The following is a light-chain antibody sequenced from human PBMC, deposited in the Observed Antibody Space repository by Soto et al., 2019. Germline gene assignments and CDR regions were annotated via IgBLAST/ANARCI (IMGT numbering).Light chain of an antibody. J-gene: IGLJ3*02. CDR3: CSYAGSSTVV. CDR1: SNDVGSYNL. CDR2: EGT. Sequence: QSVLTQPASVSGSPGQSITISCSGTSNDVGSYNLVSWYRQHPGKAPKLMIYEGTKRPSGVSNRFSGSKSGNTASLTISGRQAEDEADYYCCSYAGSSTVVFGGGTKLTVL. V-gene: IGLV2-23*01.